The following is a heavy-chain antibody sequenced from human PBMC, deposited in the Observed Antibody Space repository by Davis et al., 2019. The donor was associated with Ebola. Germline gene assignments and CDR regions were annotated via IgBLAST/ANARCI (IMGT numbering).Heavy chain of an antibody. J-gene: IGHJ4*02. CDR3: ARDRRGEWFPDY. Sequence: PGGSLRLSCAASGFTFDDYGMSWVRQAPGKGLEWVCGLSWNGFSTSCTDSVKGRFTISRDNAKNSLYLQMNSLRAEDTAFYYCARDRRGEWFPDYWGQGTLVTVSS. D-gene: IGHD3-3*01. CDR1: GFTFDDYG. V-gene: IGHV3-20*04. CDR2: LSWNGFST.